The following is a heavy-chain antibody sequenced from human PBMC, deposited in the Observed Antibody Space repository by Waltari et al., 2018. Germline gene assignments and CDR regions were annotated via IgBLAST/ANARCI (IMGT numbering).Heavy chain of an antibody. CDR1: GYSISSGYY. CDR3: ARLHAEYFQH. Sequence: QVQLQESGPGLVKPSETLSLTCAVSGYSISSGYYWGWIRQPPGKGLEWIGSIYHSGSTYYNPSLKRRVTISVDTSKNQFSLKLSSVTAADTAVYYCARLHAEYFQHWGQGTLVTVSS. V-gene: IGHV4-38-2*01. J-gene: IGHJ1*01. CDR2: IYHSGST.